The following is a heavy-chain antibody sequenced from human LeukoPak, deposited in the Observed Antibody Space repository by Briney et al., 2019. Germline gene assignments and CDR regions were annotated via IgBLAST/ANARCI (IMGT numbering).Heavy chain of an antibody. CDR2: ISYDGSNK. V-gene: IGHV3-30*18. CDR1: GFTFSSYG. J-gene: IGHJ2*01. CDR3: AKSAVAGTSDWYFDL. D-gene: IGHD6-19*01. Sequence: GRSLRLSCAASGFTFSSYGMHWVRQAPGKGLEWVAVISYDGSNKYYADSVKGRFTISRDNSKNTLYLQMNSLRAEDTAVYYCAKSAVAGTSDWYFDLWGRGTLVTVSS.